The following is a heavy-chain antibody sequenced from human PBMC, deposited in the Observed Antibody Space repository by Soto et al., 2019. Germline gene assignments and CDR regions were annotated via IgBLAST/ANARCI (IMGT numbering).Heavy chain of an antibody. Sequence: GGSLRLSCAASGFTVSSNYMSWVRQAPGKGLEWVSVIYSGGSTYYADSVKGRFTISRHNSKNTVYLQMNSLRAEDTAVYYCARQTTTVTTLLNYYYYYMDVWGKGTTVTVSS. D-gene: IGHD4-17*01. CDR1: GFTVSSNY. CDR2: IYSGGST. J-gene: IGHJ6*03. V-gene: IGHV3-53*04. CDR3: ARQTTTVTTLLNYYYYYMDV.